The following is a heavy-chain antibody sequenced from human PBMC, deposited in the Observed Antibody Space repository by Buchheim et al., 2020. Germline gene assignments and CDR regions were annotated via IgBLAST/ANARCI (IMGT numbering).Heavy chain of an antibody. D-gene: IGHD3-10*02. CDR1: GYSISSGYY. J-gene: IGHJ4*02. CDR2: IYHICCT. V-gene: IGHV4-38-2*02. CDR3: ARGHLFGPNKYFDY. Sequence: QVQLQESGPGLVKPSETLSLTCTVSGYSISSGYYWGWIRQPPGKGLEWIGIIYHICCTYYNSSLKIRVTISVYTSKNQFSLKLSSVTAADTAVYYCARGHLFGPNKYFDYWGQGTL.